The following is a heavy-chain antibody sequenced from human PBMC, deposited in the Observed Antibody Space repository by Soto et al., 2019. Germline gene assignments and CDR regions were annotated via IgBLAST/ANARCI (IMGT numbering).Heavy chain of an antibody. CDR2: INSKADRGTT. CDR1: GFIFSNAL. D-gene: IGHD3-16*01. Sequence: EVQLVESGGGLVKPGGSLRLSCTVSGFIFSNALMSWVRQAPGKGLEWVGRINSKADRGTTDYAAPVKGRFISSRNDSKDTLYLQMNGLKTEDTAVYYCTRDYDFDSWGQGTLVTVSS. J-gene: IGHJ4*02. V-gene: IGHV3-15*01. CDR3: TRDYDFDS.